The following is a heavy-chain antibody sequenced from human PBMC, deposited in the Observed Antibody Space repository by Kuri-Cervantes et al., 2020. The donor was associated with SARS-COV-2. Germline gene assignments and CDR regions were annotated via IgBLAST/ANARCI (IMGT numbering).Heavy chain of an antibody. D-gene: IGHD1-26*01. Sequence: GGSLRLSCAASGFTFSSYSMNWVRQAPGKGLEWVSYISSSSSTIYYADSVKGRFTISRDNAKNSLYLQMNSPRDEDTAVYYCAREAPCRIVGAICYGMDVWGQGTTVTVSS. CDR3: AREAPCRIVGAICYGMDV. CDR2: ISSSSSTI. J-gene: IGHJ6*02. V-gene: IGHV3-48*02. CDR1: GFTFSSYS.